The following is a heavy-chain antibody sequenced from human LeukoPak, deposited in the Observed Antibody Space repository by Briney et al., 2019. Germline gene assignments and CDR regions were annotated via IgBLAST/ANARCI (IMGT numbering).Heavy chain of an antibody. CDR3: ARSSITMVRGPQAPTLEY. J-gene: IGHJ4*02. CDR2: INPNSGGT. Sequence: ASVKVSCKASGYTFTGYYMHWVRQAPGQGLEWMGWINPNSGGTNYAQKFQGRVTMTRDTSISTAYMELSRLRSDDTAVYYCARSSITMVRGPQAPTLEYWGQGTLVTVSS. V-gene: IGHV1-2*02. CDR1: GYTFTGYY. D-gene: IGHD3-10*01.